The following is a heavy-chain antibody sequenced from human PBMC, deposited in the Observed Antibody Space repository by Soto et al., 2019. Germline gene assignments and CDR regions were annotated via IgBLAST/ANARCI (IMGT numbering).Heavy chain of an antibody. CDR1: GGSISGGGYA. CDR3: ARQGRGQGVVDY. V-gene: IGHV4-30-2*01. D-gene: IGHD2-8*01. J-gene: IGHJ4*02. Sequence: SETLSLTCGVSGGSISGGGYAWSWIRQPPGKGLERIGYIYHNGNTYYNPSLKSRVTMSVDGSQNQFSLKLSSVTAADTAVYYCARQGRGQGVVDYWGQGTLVTVSS. CDR2: IYHNGNT.